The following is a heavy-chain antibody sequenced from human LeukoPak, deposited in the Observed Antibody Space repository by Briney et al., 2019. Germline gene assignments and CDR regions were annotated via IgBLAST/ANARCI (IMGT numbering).Heavy chain of an antibody. J-gene: IGHJ4*02. CDR3: ARDRNSASRLRRYYFDY. D-gene: IGHD4-17*01. Sequence: SETLSLTCTVSGGSISSYYWSWIRQPPGKGLEWIGEINHSGSTNYNPSLKSRVTISVDTSKNQFSLKLSSVTAADTAVYYCARDRNSASRLRRYYFDYWAREPWSPSPQ. V-gene: IGHV4-34*01. CDR1: GGSISSYY. CDR2: INHSGST.